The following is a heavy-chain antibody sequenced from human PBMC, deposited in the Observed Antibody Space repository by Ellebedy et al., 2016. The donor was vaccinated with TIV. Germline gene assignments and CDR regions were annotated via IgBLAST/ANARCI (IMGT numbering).Heavy chain of an antibody. V-gene: IGHV4-34*01. CDR3: ARGYCSSISCFDY. D-gene: IGHD2-2*01. Sequence: SETLSLXXAVSGGSFSGSYWSWIRQPPGKGLEWIGEINHSGSTHYNPSLRSRVSISADSSKNQLSLNLSSMTAADTAVYYCARGYCSSISCFDYWGQGTLVTVSS. CDR2: INHSGST. J-gene: IGHJ4*02. CDR1: GGSFSGSY.